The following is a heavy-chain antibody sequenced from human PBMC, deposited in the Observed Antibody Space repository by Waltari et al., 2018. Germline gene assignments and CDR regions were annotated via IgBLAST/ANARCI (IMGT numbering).Heavy chain of an antibody. J-gene: IGHJ1*01. CDR3: ADSSGYYYLDFQH. Sequence: EVQLLESGGGLVQPGGSLRLSCAASGFTFSSYAMSWVRQAPGKGLEWVSTISGSDGATYYADSVKGRFTISRDNSKNTLYLQMNTLRAEDTAVYYCADSSGYYYLDFQHWGQGTLVTVAS. V-gene: IGHV3-23*01. CDR1: GFTFSSYA. D-gene: IGHD3-22*01. CDR2: ISGSDGAT.